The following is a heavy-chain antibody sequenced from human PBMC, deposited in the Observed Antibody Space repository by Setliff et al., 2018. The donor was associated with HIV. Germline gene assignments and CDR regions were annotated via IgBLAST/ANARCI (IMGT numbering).Heavy chain of an antibody. CDR2: IYYSGST. CDR1: GGSIWNYY. V-gene: IGHV4-39*07. D-gene: IGHD6-13*01. CDR3: ARGARLLAGYSDRWDYYYMGV. J-gene: IGHJ6*03. Sequence: SETLSLTCTVSGGSIWNYYWSWIRQPPGKGLEWIGTIYYSGSTYYNPSLKSRFTISVDTSKNQFSLKVNSVTAADTAVYYCARGARLLAGYSDRWDYYYMGVWGKGTTVTVSS.